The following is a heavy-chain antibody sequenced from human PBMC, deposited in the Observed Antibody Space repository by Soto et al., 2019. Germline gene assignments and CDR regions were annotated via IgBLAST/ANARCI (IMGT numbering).Heavy chain of an antibody. CDR3: AREMATINAVVFGMDV. J-gene: IGHJ6*02. Sequence: QVQLVQSGAEVKKPGTSVKVSCKASGYTITSYGISWVRQAPGQGLEWMGWISAYNGNTNYAQKLQGRVTMTTDTSTSTAYMELRSLRSDDTAVYYCAREMATINAVVFGMDVWGQGTTVTVSS. D-gene: IGHD5-12*01. CDR2: ISAYNGNT. CDR1: GYTITSYG. V-gene: IGHV1-18*01.